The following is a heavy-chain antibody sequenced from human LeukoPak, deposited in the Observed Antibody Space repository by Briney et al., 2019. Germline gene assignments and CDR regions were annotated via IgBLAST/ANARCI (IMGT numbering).Heavy chain of an antibody. J-gene: IGHJ4*02. CDR3: ARILYYYDSSGQLGYFDY. CDR2: IDWDDYT. Sequence: ESGPTLVKPTQTLTLTCTFPGFSLSTSGMCLSWIRQPPGKALEWLARIDWDDYTYYSTSLKTRLTISKDTSKNQVVLTMTNMDPVDTATYYCARILYYYDSSGQLGYFDYWGQGTLVTVSS. D-gene: IGHD3-22*01. V-gene: IGHV2-70*11. CDR1: GFSLSTSGMC.